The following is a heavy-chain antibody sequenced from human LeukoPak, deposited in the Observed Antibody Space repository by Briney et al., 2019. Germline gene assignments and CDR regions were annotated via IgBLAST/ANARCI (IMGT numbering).Heavy chain of an antibody. D-gene: IGHD3-10*01. V-gene: IGHV4-39*02. Sequence: SETLSLTCTVSGGSISSSRYYWGWIRQPPGKGLEWIGSIYYSGRTYYNPSLKSRVTISVDTSKNQFSLKLSSVTAADTAVYYCARERRWLSSRSGEAHFDYWGQGTLVTVSS. CDR1: GGSISSSRYY. CDR2: IYYSGRT. J-gene: IGHJ4*02. CDR3: ARERRWLSSRSGEAHFDY.